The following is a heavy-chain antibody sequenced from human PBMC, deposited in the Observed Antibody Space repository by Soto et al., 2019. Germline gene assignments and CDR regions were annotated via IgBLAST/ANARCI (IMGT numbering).Heavy chain of an antibody. J-gene: IGHJ4*02. D-gene: IGHD2-21*02. V-gene: IGHV1-46*01. CDR3: ARELYSCGGDCPYYMDY. CDR2: ISLYHHST. CDR1: GYPFTDYF. Sequence: ASVKVSCKPSGYPFTDYFIHWVRQAPGQGLEWMGIISLYHHSTSYAQKFQGRLTVTADTSTTTVYMDLSSLTSEDSAVYWCARELYSCGGDCPYYMDYWGQGTLVT.